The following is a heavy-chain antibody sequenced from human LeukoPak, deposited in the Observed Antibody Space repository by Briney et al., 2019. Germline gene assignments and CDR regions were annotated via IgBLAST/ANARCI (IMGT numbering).Heavy chain of an antibody. CDR2: IYYSGNT. D-gene: IGHD3-10*01. CDR3: ARDGKEFGTLDY. CDR1: GYSISSSNW. V-gene: IGHV4-28*03. J-gene: IGHJ4*02. Sequence: SETLSLTCAVSGYSISSSNWWGWIRQPPGKGLEWIGYIYYSGNTYCNPSLKSRVTISADTSKNQFSLKLSSVTAADTAVYYCARDGKEFGTLDYWGQGTLVTVSS.